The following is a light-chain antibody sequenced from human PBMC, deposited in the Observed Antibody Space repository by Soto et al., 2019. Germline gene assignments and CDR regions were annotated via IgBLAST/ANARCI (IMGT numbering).Light chain of an antibody. CDR3: SSYAGSNNWV. CDR1: SSGVGAYNY. J-gene: IGLJ3*02. CDR2: EVT. V-gene: IGLV2-8*01. Sequence: QSALTQPPSASGSPEQSVTISCTGTSSGVGAYNYVSWYQQHPGKAPKLMIYEVTERPSGVPDRFSGSKSDNTASLTVSGLQAEDEADYYCSSYAGSNNWVFGGGTKLTVL.